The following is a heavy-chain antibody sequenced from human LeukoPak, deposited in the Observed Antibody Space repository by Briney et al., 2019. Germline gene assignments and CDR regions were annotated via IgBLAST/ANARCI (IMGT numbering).Heavy chain of an antibody. V-gene: IGHV4-59*01. Sequence: SETLSLTCTVSGGSITSYYWSWIRQPPGKRLEWIGYISYSGRTNYNPSLKSRVTMSLDTSKNQFSLKLSSVTAADTAVYYCVRQVVNWGQGTLVTVSS. CDR1: GGSITSYY. J-gene: IGHJ4*02. CDR3: VRQVVN. CDR2: ISYSGRT. D-gene: IGHD2-15*01.